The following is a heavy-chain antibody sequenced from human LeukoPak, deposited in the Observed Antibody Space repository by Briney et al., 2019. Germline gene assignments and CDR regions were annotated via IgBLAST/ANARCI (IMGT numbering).Heavy chain of an antibody. CDR3: ARGRVSSSTWYSTYYSYFYMDV. V-gene: IGHV4-59*01. Sequence: SETLSLTCSVSDDSITMYYWTWIRQPPGKGLEWIGYVDHTGSTNFNPSLDGRVSISRDTTKNLFSLRLRSVTAADTAVYFCARGRVSSSTWYSTYYSYFYMDVWGKGTTVTVSS. D-gene: IGHD1-1*01. CDR2: VDHTGST. CDR1: DDSITMYY. J-gene: IGHJ6*03.